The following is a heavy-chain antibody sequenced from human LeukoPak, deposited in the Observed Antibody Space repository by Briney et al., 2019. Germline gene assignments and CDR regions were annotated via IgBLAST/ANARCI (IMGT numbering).Heavy chain of an antibody. J-gene: IGHJ4*02. D-gene: IGHD5-12*01. CDR3: ARGATHRRGWLRSGPEIKFDY. CDR2: INHSGST. Sequence: PSETLSLTCAVYGGSFSGYYWSWIRQPPGKGLEWIGQINHSGSTNYNPSLKSRVTISVDTSKNQFSLKRSSVTAADTAVYYCARGATHRRGWLRSGPEIKFDYWGQGTLVTVSS. CDR1: GGSFSGYY. V-gene: IGHV4-34*01.